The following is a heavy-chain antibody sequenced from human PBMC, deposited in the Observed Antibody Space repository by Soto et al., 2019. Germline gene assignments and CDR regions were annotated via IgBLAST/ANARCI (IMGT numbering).Heavy chain of an antibody. CDR1: GGSFSGYY. J-gene: IGHJ6*02. V-gene: IGHV4-34*01. CDR3: AGAGTDYYYGMDV. CDR2: INHSGST. Sequence: SETLSLTCAVYGGSFSGYYGSWIRQPPGKGLEWIGEINHSGSTNYNPSLKSRVTISVDTSKNQFSLKLSSVTAADTAVYYCAGAGTDYYYGMDVWGQGTTVTVSS. D-gene: IGHD6-19*01.